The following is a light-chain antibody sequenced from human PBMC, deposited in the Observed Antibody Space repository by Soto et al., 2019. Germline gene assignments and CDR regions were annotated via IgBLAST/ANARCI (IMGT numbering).Light chain of an antibody. CDR3: QQRSNWPIT. J-gene: IGKJ5*01. Sequence: DIVLTQSPATLSLSPGERATLSCRASQSVSRYLAWYQQKPGQAPRLLIYDASNRATGIPARFSGSGSGTDFTLTISSLEPEDFAVYYCQQRSNWPITLGQGTRLEIK. V-gene: IGKV3-11*01. CDR2: DAS. CDR1: QSVSRY.